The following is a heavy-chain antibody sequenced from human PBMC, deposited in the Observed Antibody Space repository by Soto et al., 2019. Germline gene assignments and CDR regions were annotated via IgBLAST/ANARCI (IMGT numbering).Heavy chain of an antibody. V-gene: IGHV4-39*01. CDR2: IYFTGNT. D-gene: IGHD6-19*01. CDR1: GGSISSSSYY. J-gene: IGHJ4*02. CDR3: ARRTVNIRTFYSGLKTHCFDY. Sequence: GGSISSSSYYWGWIRQPPGKGLEWIGSIYFTGNTYYTPSLQSRVAISVDTSKNQFSLKLNFVTAADTAVYYCARRTVNIRTFYSGLKTHCFDYWGQGALVTVSS.